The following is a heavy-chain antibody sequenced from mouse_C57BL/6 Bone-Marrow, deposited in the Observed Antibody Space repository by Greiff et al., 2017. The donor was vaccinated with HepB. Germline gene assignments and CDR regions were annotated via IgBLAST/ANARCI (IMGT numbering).Heavy chain of an antibody. CDR3: ASRLGT. J-gene: IGHJ3*01. CDR1: GFTFSSYG. D-gene: IGHD1-2*01. Sequence: EVQVVESGGDLVKPGGSLKLSCAASGFTFSSYGMSWVRQTPDKRLEWVATISSGGSYTYYPDSVKGRFTISRDKAKNTLYLQMSSLKSEDTAMYYCASRLGTWGQGTLVTVSA. V-gene: IGHV5-6*01. CDR2: ISSGGSYT.